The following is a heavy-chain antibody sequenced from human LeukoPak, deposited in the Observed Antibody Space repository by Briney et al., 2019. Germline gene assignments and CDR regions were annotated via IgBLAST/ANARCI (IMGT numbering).Heavy chain of an antibody. CDR3: VRLSGDGYNLFDY. D-gene: IGHD5-12*01. CDR2: IYPGDSDT. V-gene: IGHV5-51*01. J-gene: IGHJ4*02. Sequence: GESLKISCKGSGYSFNNYWIGWVRQMPGKGLEWMGLIYPGDSDTRYSPSFQGQVTISADMSIITAYLQWSSLKASDTAMYYCVRLSGDGYNLFDYWGQGTLVTVSS. CDR1: GYSFNNYW.